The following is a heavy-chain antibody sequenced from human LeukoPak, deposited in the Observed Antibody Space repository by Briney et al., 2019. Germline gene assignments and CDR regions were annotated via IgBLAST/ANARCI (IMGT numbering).Heavy chain of an antibody. CDR3: ARPSPPGDGYNPPDH. CDR2: ISHDGRTK. J-gene: IGHJ4*02. Sequence: GGSLRLSCVVSGFNFDNFAMHWVRQPLGKGLEWVAVISHDGRTKYYADSMKGRITISRDNSKNTLYLQMNNLRSEDTAVYFCARPSPPGDGYNPPDHWGQGTLVTVSS. V-gene: IGHV3-30*04. D-gene: IGHD5-24*01. CDR1: GFNFDNFA.